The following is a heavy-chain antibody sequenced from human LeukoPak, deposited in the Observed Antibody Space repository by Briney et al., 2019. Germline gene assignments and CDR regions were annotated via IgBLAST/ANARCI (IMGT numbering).Heavy chain of an antibody. CDR2: IFYSGST. D-gene: IGHD5-12*01. CDR3: ARGRFSGYGAD. Sequence: SETLSLTCTVSGGSISTSNCYWGWIRQPPGKGLEWIGNIFYSGSTYYSPSLKSRVTISVDTSKNQFSLKLSSVTAADTAVYYCARGRFSGYGADWGQGTLVTVSS. V-gene: IGHV4-39*07. CDR1: GGSISTSNCY. J-gene: IGHJ4*02.